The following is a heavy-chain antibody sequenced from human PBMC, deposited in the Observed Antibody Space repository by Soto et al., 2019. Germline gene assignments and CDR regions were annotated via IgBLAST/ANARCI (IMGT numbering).Heavy chain of an antibody. J-gene: IGHJ5*02. D-gene: IGHD2-2*01. CDR1: GYSFTRYW. Sequence: RGESLKLSCTGSGYSFTRYWIGWVRQMPGKGLEWMGIIYPGDSDTRYSPSFQGQVTISADKSISTAYLQWSSLKASDTAMYYCARLVPAAMELFDPWGQGTLVTVSS. V-gene: IGHV5-51*01. CDR3: ARLVPAAMELFDP. CDR2: IYPGDSDT.